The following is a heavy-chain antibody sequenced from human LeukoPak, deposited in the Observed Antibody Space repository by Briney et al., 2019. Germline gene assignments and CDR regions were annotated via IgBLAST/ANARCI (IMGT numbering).Heavy chain of an antibody. Sequence: GGSLRLSCAASGFTFSSYDMHWVRQATGKGLEWVSAIGTAGDTYYADSVEGRFTISRDTSKNTLFLQMNSLRAEDTAVYYCARGQPGVAAAGNLDYWGQGTLVTVSS. CDR3: ARGQPGVAAAGNLDY. D-gene: IGHD6-13*01. V-gene: IGHV3-13*01. CDR2: IGTAGDT. J-gene: IGHJ4*02. CDR1: GFTFSSYD.